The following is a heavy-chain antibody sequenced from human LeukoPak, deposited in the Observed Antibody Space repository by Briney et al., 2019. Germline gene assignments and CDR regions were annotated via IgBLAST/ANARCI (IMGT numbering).Heavy chain of an antibody. J-gene: IGHJ4*02. CDR3: ARDHSFDY. Sequence: GGSLRLSCAASGFTFSSYWLSWVRQAPGKGLEWVANIKEDGSGKDYVDSVKGRFTISRDNAKNSLYLQMNSLRAEDTAVYYCARDHSFDYWGQGTLVTVSS. V-gene: IGHV3-7*01. CDR2: IKEDGSGK. CDR1: GFTFSSYW.